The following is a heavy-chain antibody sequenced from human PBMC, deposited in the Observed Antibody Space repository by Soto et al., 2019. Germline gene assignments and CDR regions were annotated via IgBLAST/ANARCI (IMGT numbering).Heavy chain of an antibody. J-gene: IGHJ6*02. CDR2: ISSSSSTI. CDR1: RFTFSSYS. D-gene: IGHD1-26*01. V-gene: IGHV3-48*02. Sequence: EGQLVESGGGSVQPGGSLRLSCAASRFTFSSYSMNWVRQAPGKGLEWVSYISSSSSTIYYAYSVKGRFTISRDNGKNSLYLQMNSLRDEDTAVYYCARDYRGTYYFYYGMDVWGQGTTVTVSS. CDR3: ARDYRGTYYFYYGMDV.